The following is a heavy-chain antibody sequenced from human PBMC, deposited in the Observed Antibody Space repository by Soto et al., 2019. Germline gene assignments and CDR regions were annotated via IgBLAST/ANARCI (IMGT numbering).Heavy chain of an antibody. V-gene: IGHV4-61*01. CDR2: IYYTGST. D-gene: IGHD6-6*01. CDR3: AREFSNSPEAFDS. J-gene: IGHJ4*02. CDR1: GGSVNSDNFY. Sequence: SETLSLTCTVSGGSVNSDNFYWSWIRQPPGRGLEWIGYIYYTGSTNYNPSLKSRVTISIHTSRNQFSLKLSSVTAADTAVYYCAREFSNSPEAFDSWGQGSLVTVSS.